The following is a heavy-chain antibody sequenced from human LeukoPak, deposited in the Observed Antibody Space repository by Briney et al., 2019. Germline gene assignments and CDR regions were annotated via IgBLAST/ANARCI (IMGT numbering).Heavy chain of an antibody. J-gene: IGHJ3*02. D-gene: IGHD5-18*01. CDR1: GFTFSSCA. Sequence: GESLGLSCTASGFTFSSCAMTWVRQAPGKGLEWVSGISISGASTYYADSVKGRFTISRDNSKNTLYLQMNSLRAEDTAVYYCAKVIDSYGQGDIWGQGTMVTVSS. V-gene: IGHV3-23*01. CDR2: ISISGAST. CDR3: AKVIDSYGQGDI.